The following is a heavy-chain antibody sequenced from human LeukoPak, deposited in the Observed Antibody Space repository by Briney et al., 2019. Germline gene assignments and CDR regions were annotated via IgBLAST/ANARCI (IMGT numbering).Heavy chain of an antibody. CDR2: IRYDGSNK. Sequence: GGSLRLSCAASGFTFSSYGMHWVRQAPGKGLEWVAFIRYDGSNKYYADSVKGRFTISRDNSKNTLYLQMNSLRAEDTAVYYCAKDRLEYSSSGYYYMDVWGKGTTVTVSS. J-gene: IGHJ6*03. CDR3: AKDRLEYSSSGYYYMDV. V-gene: IGHV3-30*02. D-gene: IGHD6-6*01. CDR1: GFTFSSYG.